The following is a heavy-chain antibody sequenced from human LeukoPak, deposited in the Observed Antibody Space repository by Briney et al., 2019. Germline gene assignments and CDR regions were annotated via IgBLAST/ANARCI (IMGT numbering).Heavy chain of an antibody. CDR3: TTDLGAYNWNRRVDY. CDR1: GFTFSNAW. CDR2: IKSKTDGGTT. J-gene: IGHJ4*02. Sequence: GGSLRLSCAASGFTFSNAWMSWVRQAPGKGLEWVGRIKSKTDGGTTDYAAPVKGRFTISRDDSKNTLYLQMNSLKTEDTAVYYCTTDLGAYNWNRRVDYWGQGTLVTVSS. D-gene: IGHD1-20*01. V-gene: IGHV3-15*01.